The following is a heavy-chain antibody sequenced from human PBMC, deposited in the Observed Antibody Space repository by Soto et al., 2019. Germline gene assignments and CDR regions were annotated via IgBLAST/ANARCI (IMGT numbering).Heavy chain of an antibody. CDR2: IWYDGSNK. J-gene: IGHJ4*02. D-gene: IGHD2-15*01. V-gene: IGHV3-33*01. Sequence: QVQLVESGGGVVQPGRSLRLSCAASGFTFSSYGMHWVRQAPGKGLEWVAVIWYDGSNKYYADSVKGRFTISRDNSKNTLYLQMNSLRAEDTAVYYCASDVGYCSGGSCPRLGIIDYWGQGTLVTVSS. CDR1: GFTFSSYG. CDR3: ASDVGYCSGGSCPRLGIIDY.